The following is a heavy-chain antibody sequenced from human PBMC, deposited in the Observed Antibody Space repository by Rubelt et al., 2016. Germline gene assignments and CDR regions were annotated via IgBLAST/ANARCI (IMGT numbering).Heavy chain of an antibody. CDR3: ARELRYYDFWSGYLGYYYYYGMDV. V-gene: IGHV1-46*01. D-gene: IGHD3-3*01. CDR2: INPSGGST. J-gene: IGHJ6*02. Sequence: QGLEWMGIINPSGGSTSYAQKFQGRVTMTRDTSTSTVYMELSSLRSEDTAVYYCARELRYYDFWSGYLGYYYYYGMDVWGQGTTVTVSS.